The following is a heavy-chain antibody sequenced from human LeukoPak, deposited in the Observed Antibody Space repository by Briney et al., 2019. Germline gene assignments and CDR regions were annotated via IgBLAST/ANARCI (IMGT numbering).Heavy chain of an antibody. CDR2: INHSGST. CDR1: GGSFSGYY. CDR3: ARGRPYDYVWGSYRYIHAYYFDY. J-gene: IGHJ4*02. D-gene: IGHD3-16*02. V-gene: IGHV4-34*01. Sequence: SETLSLTCAVYGGSFSGYYWSWIRQPPGKGLEWIGEINHSGSTNYNPSLKSRVTISVDTSKNQFSLKLSSVTAAGTAVYYCARGRPYDYVWGSYRYIHAYYFDYWGQGTLVTVSS.